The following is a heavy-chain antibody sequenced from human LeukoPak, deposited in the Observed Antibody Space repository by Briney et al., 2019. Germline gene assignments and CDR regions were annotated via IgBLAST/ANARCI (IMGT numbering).Heavy chain of an antibody. CDR2: IYYSGST. Sequence: SETLSLTCTVSGGSISSYYWSWIRQPPGKGLEWIGYIYYSGSTNYNPSLKSRVTISVDTSKNQFSLKLSSVTAADTAVYYCARVVDYGGNSGGWFDPWGQGTLVTVSS. CDR3: ARVVDYGGNSGGWFDP. CDR1: GGSISSYY. J-gene: IGHJ5*02. D-gene: IGHD4-23*01. V-gene: IGHV4-59*01.